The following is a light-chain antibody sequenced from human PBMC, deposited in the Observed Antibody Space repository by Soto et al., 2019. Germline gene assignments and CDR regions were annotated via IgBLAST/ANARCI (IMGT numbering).Light chain of an antibody. Sequence: EIVMTQSPATLSVSPGEGATLSCRASQSVSSNLAWYQQRPGQAPRLLIYGASARATGFPARFSASGSGTEFILTISSLQSEDFAVYYCQQYDNWPWTFGRGTKVDIK. V-gene: IGKV3-15*01. CDR3: QQYDNWPWT. CDR1: QSVSSN. CDR2: GAS. J-gene: IGKJ1*01.